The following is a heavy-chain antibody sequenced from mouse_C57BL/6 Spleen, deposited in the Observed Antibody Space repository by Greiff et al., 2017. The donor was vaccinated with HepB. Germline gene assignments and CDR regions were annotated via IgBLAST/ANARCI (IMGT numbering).Heavy chain of an antibody. Sequence: DVKLQESGPGLVKPSQSLSLTCSVTGYSITSGYYWNWIRQFPGNKLEWMGYISYDGSNNYNPSLKNRISITRDTSKNQFFLKLNSVTTEDTATYYCAREGGYDYYYFDYWGQGTTLTVSS. J-gene: IGHJ2*01. CDR1: GYSITSGYY. D-gene: IGHD2-4*01. CDR2: ISYDGSN. CDR3: AREGGYDYYYFDY. V-gene: IGHV3-6*01.